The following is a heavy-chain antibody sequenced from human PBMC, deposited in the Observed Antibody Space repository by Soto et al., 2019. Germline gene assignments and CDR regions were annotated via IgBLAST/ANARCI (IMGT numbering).Heavy chain of an antibody. J-gene: IGHJ5*02. D-gene: IGHD3-10*02. Sequence: QVQLVESGGGVVQPGKSLRLSCTASGFKLRNYAIHWVRQAPGKGLEWLAVIWFDGSKKYYADSVKGRFTISRDNSKDTVYLQTSSLTADNTGFFYCAIAHSMLLLDRFHPWGQGTLVTVSS. V-gene: IGHV3-33*01. CDR3: AIAHSMLLLDRFHP. CDR2: IWFDGSKK. CDR1: GFKLRNYA.